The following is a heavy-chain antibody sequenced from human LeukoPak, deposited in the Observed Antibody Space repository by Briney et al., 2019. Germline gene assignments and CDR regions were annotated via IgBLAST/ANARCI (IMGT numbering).Heavy chain of an antibody. J-gene: IGHJ6*04. CDR1: GGTFSSYA. Sequence: SVKVSCKASGGTFSSYAISWVRQAPGQGLEWMGGIIPIFGTANYAQKFQDRVTITADKSTSTAYMELSSLRSEDTAVYYCARTCALSGGSCYSVYYYYGMDVWGKGTTVTVSS. CDR2: IIPIFGTA. V-gene: IGHV1-69*06. CDR3: ARTCALSGGSCYSVYYYYGMDV. D-gene: IGHD2-15*01.